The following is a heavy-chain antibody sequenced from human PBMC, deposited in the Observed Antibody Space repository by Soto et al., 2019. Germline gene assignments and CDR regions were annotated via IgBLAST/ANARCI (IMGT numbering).Heavy chain of an antibody. V-gene: IGHV3-53*01. CDR2: IDSGGRT. CDR1: GFTVSSNY. Sequence: EVQLVESGGGLIQPGGSLRLYCAASGFTVSSNYMSWVRQAPGKGLEWVSVIDSGGRTCYADSVKGRFTISKDPSKSTLYLPINSLRADATAVYYCARVQFWEKTFDIWGQATMVPVSS. D-gene: IGHD3-3*01. CDR3: ARVQFWEKTFDI. J-gene: IGHJ3*02.